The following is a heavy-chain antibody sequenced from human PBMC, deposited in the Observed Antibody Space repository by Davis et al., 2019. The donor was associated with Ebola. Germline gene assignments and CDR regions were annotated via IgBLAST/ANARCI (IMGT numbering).Heavy chain of an antibody. V-gene: IGHV5-51*01. Sequence: GESLKISCKGSGYSFTSYWIGWVRQMPGKGLEWMGIIYPGDSDTRYSPSFQGQVTISADKSISTAYLQWSSLKASDTAMYYCARLKGLAYCGGDCYSRWFDPWGQGTLVTVSS. CDR2: IYPGDSDT. CDR3: ARLKGLAYCGGDCYSRWFDP. D-gene: IGHD2-21*02. CDR1: GYSFTSYW. J-gene: IGHJ5*02.